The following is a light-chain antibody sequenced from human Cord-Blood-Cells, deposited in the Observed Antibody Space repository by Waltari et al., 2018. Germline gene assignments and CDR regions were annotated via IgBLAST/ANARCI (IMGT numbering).Light chain of an antibody. Sequence: DIVMTQSPDSLAVSLGERATINCKSSQSVLYSSNNKNYLAWYQQKPGQPPKLLIYWASTREAGVPDRFSGSGSGTDVTLTSSSLQAEDVAVYYCQQYYSTPYSFGQGTKLESK. CDR1: QSVLYSSNNKNY. CDR2: WAS. V-gene: IGKV4-1*01. CDR3: QQYYSTPYS. J-gene: IGKJ2*03.